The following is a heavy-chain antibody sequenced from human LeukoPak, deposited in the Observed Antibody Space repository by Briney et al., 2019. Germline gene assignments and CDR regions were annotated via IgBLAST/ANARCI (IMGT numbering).Heavy chain of an antibody. CDR3: AKLGAVHFDY. CDR2: ISYDGSNK. D-gene: IGHD1-26*01. CDR1: GFTFSSYG. J-gene: IGHJ4*02. V-gene: IGHV3-30*18. Sequence: GRSLRLSCAASGFTFSSYGMHWVRQAPGKGLEWVAVISYDGSNKCYADSVKGRFTISRDNSKNTLYLQMNSLRAEDTAVYYCAKLGAVHFDYWGQGTLVTVSS.